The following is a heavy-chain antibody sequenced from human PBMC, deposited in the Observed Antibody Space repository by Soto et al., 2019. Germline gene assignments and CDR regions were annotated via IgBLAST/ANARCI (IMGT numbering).Heavy chain of an antibody. J-gene: IGHJ4*02. CDR1: GYTFTTYT. CDR2: INAANGNT. Sequence: QVQLVQSGAEVKKPGASVKVSCTASGYTFTTYTMHWVRQAPGQRLEWMGWINAANGNTRYSQKFQGRVTLTRNTSAYTAYMELSSLTSEDTAVYYCTRDPPTTVTTAQHFDYWGQRTLVTVSS. D-gene: IGHD4-17*01. V-gene: IGHV1-3*01. CDR3: TRDPPTTVTTAQHFDY.